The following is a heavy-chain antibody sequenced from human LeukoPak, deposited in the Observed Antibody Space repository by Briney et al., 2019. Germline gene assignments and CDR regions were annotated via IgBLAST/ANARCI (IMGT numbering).Heavy chain of an antibody. CDR2: INHSGST. CDR1: GGSFSGDY. J-gene: IGHJ4*02. D-gene: IGHD1-1*01. CDR3: ARVWNEDYFDY. V-gene: IGHV4-34*01. Sequence: PSETLSLTCAVYGGSFSGDYWNWIRQPPGKGLEWIGEINHSGSTNYNPSLKSRVTISVDTSKNQFSLKLSSVTAADTAVYYCARVWNEDYFDYWGQGTLVTVSS.